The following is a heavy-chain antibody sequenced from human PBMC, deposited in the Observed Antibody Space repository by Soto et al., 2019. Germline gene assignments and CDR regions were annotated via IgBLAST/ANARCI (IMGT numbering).Heavy chain of an antibody. Sequence: ASVKVSCKASGVTFTSYDIHWVRQATGQGLEWMGWVNPNSGNTGYAQKFQGRVTMTGNTSISTAYMELSSLRSEDTAIYYCARIRERFGAYLYYWGQGTLVTVSS. CDR1: GVTFTSYD. D-gene: IGHD3-10*01. V-gene: IGHV1-8*01. CDR3: ARIRERFGAYLYY. CDR2: VNPNSGNT. J-gene: IGHJ4*02.